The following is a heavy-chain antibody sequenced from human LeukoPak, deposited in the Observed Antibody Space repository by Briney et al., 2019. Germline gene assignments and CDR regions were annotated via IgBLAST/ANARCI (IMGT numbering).Heavy chain of an antibody. CDR3: ARENYYDSSAYY. CDR2: ISISSSYI. V-gene: IGHV3-21*01. Sequence: GGSLRLSCAASGVTFSSYDMNWVRQAPGKGLEWVSSISISSSYIYYADSVKGRFTISRDNAKNSLYLQVNSLRAEDTAVYFCARENYYDSSAYYSGQGTLVTVSS. CDR1: GVTFSSYD. J-gene: IGHJ4*02. D-gene: IGHD3-22*01.